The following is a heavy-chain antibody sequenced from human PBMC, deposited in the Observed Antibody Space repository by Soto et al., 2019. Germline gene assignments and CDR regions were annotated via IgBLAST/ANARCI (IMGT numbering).Heavy chain of an antibody. CDR2: ISGSGGST. CDR1: GFTFSSYA. J-gene: IGHJ4*02. CDR3: AKDCPSYYYDSSGTCY. V-gene: IGHV3-23*01. D-gene: IGHD3-22*01. Sequence: HPGGSLRLSCAASGFTFSSYAMSWVRQAPGKGLEWVSAISGSGGSTYYADSVKGRFTISRDNSKNTLYLQMNSLRAEDTAVYYCAKDCPSYYYDSSGTCYWGQGTLVTVSS.